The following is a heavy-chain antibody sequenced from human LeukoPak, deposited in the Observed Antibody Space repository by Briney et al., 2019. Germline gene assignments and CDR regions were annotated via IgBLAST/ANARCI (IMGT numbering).Heavy chain of an antibody. CDR3: ARAGSGHYTY. Sequence: TCVXXXDXVSANSVTWHWIRQSPSRGLKWLGRTYYRSKWFYDFAPSVRSRITINADTSKNQFSLHLNSVTPEDTAVYYCARAGSGHYTYWGQGTLVTVSS. CDR1: XDXVSANSVT. D-gene: IGHD3-10*01. V-gene: IGHV6-1*01. J-gene: IGHJ4*02. CDR2: TYYRSKWFY.